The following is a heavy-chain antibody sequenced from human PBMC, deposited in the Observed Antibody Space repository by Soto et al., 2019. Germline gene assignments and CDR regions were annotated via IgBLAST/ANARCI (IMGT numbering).Heavy chain of an antibody. J-gene: IGHJ5*02. D-gene: IGHD2-8*01. CDR2: INPSGGST. CDR3: ARDLFFRPYGPRCTNGVCQENNWFDP. CDR1: GYTFTSYY. Sequence: ASVKVSCKASGYTFTSYYMHWVRQAPGQGLEWMGIINPSGGSTSYAQKFQGRVTMTRDTSTSTVYMELSSLRSEDTAVYYCARDLFFRPYGPRCTNGVCQENNWFDPWGQGTLVTVSS. V-gene: IGHV1-46*01.